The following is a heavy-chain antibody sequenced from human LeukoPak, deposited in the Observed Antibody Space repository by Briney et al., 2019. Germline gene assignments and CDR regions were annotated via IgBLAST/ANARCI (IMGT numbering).Heavy chain of an antibody. D-gene: IGHD6-19*01. V-gene: IGHV1-46*01. CDR3: ARATLSSGWYDY. CDR1: GYTFTSYY. CDR2: INPSGGST. J-gene: IGHJ4*02. Sequence: ASVKVSCKASGYTFTSYYMHWVRQAPGQGLEWMGIINPSGGSTSYAQKFQGRVTMTRDMSTSTVYMEPSSLRSEDTAVYYCARATLSSGWYDYWGQGTLVTVSS.